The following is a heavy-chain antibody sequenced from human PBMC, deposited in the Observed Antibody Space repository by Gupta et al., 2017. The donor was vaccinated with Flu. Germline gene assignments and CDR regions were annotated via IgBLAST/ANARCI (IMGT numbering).Heavy chain of an antibody. CDR2: SGYTRSN. J-gene: IGHJ4*02. D-gene: IGHD2-2*01. CDR3: AGVYSSTGRVED. V-gene: IGHV4-31*03. Sequence: VPLPESGPGLVKPSRTLSLTCTVSGGSISSGGYYWSWLRPHPGKGLEWIEYSGYTRSNFYDRYVRSRVTIAVDTSKNKFSLKLNSVTAADTAGDYCAGVYSSTGRVEDWGQGTRVTVSS. CDR1: GGSISSGGYY.